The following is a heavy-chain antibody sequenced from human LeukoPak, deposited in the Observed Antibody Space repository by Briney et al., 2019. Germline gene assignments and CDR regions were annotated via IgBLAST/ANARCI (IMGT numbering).Heavy chain of an antibody. CDR1: GFTVNSNY. J-gene: IGHJ6*03. CDR3: ARVLSGRGSLYYYYYYMDV. CDR2: THSGGRT. V-gene: IGHV3-53*01. D-gene: IGHD2-15*01. Sequence: HSGGSLRLSCTVSGFTVNSNYMTWVRQAPGKGLEWVSVTHSGGRTYYADSVKGRFTTSRDNSKNTVFLQMNSLRAEDTAVYYCARVLSGRGSLYYYYYYMDVWGKGTTVTISS.